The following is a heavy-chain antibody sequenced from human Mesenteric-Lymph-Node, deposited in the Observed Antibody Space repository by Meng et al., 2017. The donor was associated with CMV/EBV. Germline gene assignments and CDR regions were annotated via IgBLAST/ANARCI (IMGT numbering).Heavy chain of an antibody. CDR3: ARRHSGDY. D-gene: IGHD6-25*01. J-gene: IGHJ4*02. CDR1: GFSVSIDY. CDR2: IDLDGVI. Sequence: GGSLRLSCAASGFSVSIDYVSWARQAPGKGLEWVSVIDLDGVIHHADSAKGRFSISKDSSKNMYYLQMNSLRTEATAVYYCARRHSGDYWGQGTLVTVSS. V-gene: IGHV3-66*02.